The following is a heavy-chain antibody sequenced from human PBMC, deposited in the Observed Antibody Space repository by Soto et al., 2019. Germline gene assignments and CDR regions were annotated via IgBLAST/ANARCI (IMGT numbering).Heavy chain of an antibody. CDR1: GFTFDDYT. CDR2: ISWDGGST. Sequence: EVQLVESGGVVVQPGGSLRLSCAASGFTFDDYTMHWVRQAPGKGLEWVSLISWDGGSTYYADSVKGRFTISRDNSKNSLYLQMNSLRTEDTALYYCAKDDAYASHFDYWGQATLVTVSS. V-gene: IGHV3-43*01. D-gene: IGHD2-2*01. J-gene: IGHJ4*02. CDR3: AKDDAYASHFDY.